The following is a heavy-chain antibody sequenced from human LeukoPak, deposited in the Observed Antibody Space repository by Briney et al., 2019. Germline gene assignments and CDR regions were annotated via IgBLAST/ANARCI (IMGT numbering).Heavy chain of an antibody. V-gene: IGHV4-30-4*01. CDR1: GGSISSGDYY. Sequence: PSETLSLTCTVSGGSISSGDYYWSWIRQPPGKGLEWIGYIYYSGSTYYNPSLKSRVTISVDTSKNQFSLKLSSVTAADTAVYYCARGAPTLATTPFDYWGQGTLVTVSS. J-gene: IGHJ4*02. D-gene: IGHD5-12*01. CDR3: ARGAPTLATTPFDY. CDR2: IYYSGST.